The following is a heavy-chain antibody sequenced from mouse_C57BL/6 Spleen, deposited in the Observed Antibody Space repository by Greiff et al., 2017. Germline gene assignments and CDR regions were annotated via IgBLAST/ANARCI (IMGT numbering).Heavy chain of an antibody. CDR2: IYPRSGNT. V-gene: IGHV1-81*01. D-gene: IGHD3-2*02. CDR1: GYTFTSYG. J-gene: IGHJ3*01. Sequence: QVQLKQSGAELARPGASVKLSCKASGYTFTSYGISWVKQRTGQGLEWIGEIYPRSGNTYYNEKFKGKATLTADKSSSTAYMELRSLTSEDSAVYFCAKDSSGYVAWFAYWGQGTLVTVSA. CDR3: AKDSSGYVAWFAY.